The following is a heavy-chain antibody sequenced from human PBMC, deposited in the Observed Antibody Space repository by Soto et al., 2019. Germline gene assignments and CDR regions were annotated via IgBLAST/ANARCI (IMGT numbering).Heavy chain of an antibody. CDR3: AREGTTVGPYDY. CDR2: IIPILGIA. D-gene: IGHD4-17*01. CDR1: GGTFSSYT. Sequence: QVQLVQSGAEVKKPGSSVKVSCKASGGTFSSYTISWVRQAPGQGLEWMGRIIPILGIANYAQKFQGRVTITADKTTSTAYMELSSLRSEDTAVYYCAREGTTVGPYDYSGQGTLVTVSS. V-gene: IGHV1-69*08. J-gene: IGHJ4*02.